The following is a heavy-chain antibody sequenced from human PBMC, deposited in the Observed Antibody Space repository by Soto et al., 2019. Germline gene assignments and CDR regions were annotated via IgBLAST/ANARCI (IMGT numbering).Heavy chain of an antibody. CDR2: ITSSSGTI. V-gene: IGHV3-48*01. J-gene: IGHJ4*02. CDR3: GSALLDH. Sequence: EVQLVESGGGLVQPGGSLRLSCAASGFTFSNYSMNWVRQAPGKGLEWVSYITSSSGTIYEADSVRGRFTISRDNAKNSLYLLINSLRASDTAVYYCGSALLDHWGQGTLVTDSS. CDR1: GFTFSNYS.